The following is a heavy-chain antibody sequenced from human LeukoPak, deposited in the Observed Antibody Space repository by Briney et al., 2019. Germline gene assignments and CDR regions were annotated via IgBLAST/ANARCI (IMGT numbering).Heavy chain of an antibody. V-gene: IGHV3-30-3*01. CDR3: ARDADFFYSSGFYSLIDY. CDR2: TSHDGNKK. D-gene: IGHD3-22*01. Sequence: GGSLRLSCAASEFSFSSYGMHWVRQAPGKGLEWVAVTSHDGNKKYYADSVKGRFTVSRDNSKNTLFLQLNSLRPEDTAIYYCARDADFFYSSGFYSLIDYWGQGTLVTVSS. J-gene: IGHJ4*02. CDR1: EFSFSSYG.